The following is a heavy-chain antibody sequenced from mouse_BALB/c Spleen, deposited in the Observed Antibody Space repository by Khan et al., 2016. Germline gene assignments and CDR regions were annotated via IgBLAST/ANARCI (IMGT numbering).Heavy chain of an antibody. D-gene: IGHD2-3*01. Sequence: VQLQQPGAELVKPGASVKLSCTGSGFNIKDTHIHWVKQRPEQGLEWIGRIDPANGDTKYDPKFPDKATTTADTSPNTAYLQLRSLTSEDTAVYYYVRDGYYEGFASWGQGTLVTVSA. CDR2: IDPANGDT. CDR3: VRDGYYEGFAS. J-gene: IGHJ3*01. CDR1: GFNIKDTH. V-gene: IGHV14-3*02.